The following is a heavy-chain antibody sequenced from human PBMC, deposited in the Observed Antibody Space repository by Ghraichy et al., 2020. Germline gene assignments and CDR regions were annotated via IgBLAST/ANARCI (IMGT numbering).Heavy chain of an antibody. CDR2: IYSGGST. CDR3: ARWHYYYYGMDV. CDR1: GFTVSSNY. V-gene: IGHV3-53*01. Sequence: GGSLRLSCAASGFTVSSNYMSWVRQAPGKGLEWVSVIYSGGSTYYADSVKGRFTISRDNSKNTLYLQMNSLRAEDTAVYYCARWHYYYYGMDVWGQGTTVTVSS. J-gene: IGHJ6*02. D-gene: IGHD6-13*01.